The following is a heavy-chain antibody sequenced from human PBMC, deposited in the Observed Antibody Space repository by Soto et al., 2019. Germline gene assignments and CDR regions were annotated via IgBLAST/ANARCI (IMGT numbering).Heavy chain of an antibody. D-gene: IGHD4-17*01. V-gene: IGHV3-30-3*01. J-gene: IGHJ4*02. CDR2: ISYDGSNK. Sequence: QVQLVESGGGVVQPGRSLRLSCAASGFTFSSYAMHWVRQAPGKRLEWVAVISYDGSNKYYADSVKGRFTISRDNSKNTLYLQMNSLRAEDTAVYYCASSRPIYGDYLDYWGQGTLVTVSS. CDR1: GFTFSSYA. CDR3: ASSRPIYGDYLDY.